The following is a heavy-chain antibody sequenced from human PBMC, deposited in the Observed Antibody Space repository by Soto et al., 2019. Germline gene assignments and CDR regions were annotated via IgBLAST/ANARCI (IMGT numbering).Heavy chain of an antibody. CDR2: MYYNGNI. Sequence: SETLSLTCNVSGGSISNYYWTWVRQSPEKGLEWIGYMYYNGNINYNPSLKSRVTISIDTSKNQFSLTLKSVTAADTAVYYCASGGNWFDPWGQGXLVTVYS. CDR3: ASGGNWFDP. J-gene: IGHJ5*02. V-gene: IGHV4-59*01. CDR1: GGSISNYY. D-gene: IGHD3-16*01.